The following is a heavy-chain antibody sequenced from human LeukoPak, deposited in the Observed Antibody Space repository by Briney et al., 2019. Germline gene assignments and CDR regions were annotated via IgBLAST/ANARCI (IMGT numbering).Heavy chain of an antibody. CDR3: AKFSGVVVPAYFDY. V-gene: IGHV3-23*01. Sequence: GGALRLSCAASGFTFSSYAMSWVRPAPGKGLEWVSAISGSGGSTYYADSVKGRFTISRDNSKNTLYLQMNSLRAEDTAVYYCAKFSGVVVPAYFDYWGQGTLVTVSS. J-gene: IGHJ4*02. CDR2: ISGSGGST. CDR1: GFTFSSYA. D-gene: IGHD2-2*01.